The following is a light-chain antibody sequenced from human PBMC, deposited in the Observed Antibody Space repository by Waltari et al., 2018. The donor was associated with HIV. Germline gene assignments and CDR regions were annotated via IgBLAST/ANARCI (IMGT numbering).Light chain of an antibody. V-gene: IGLV3-21*04. J-gene: IGLJ3*02. Sequence: SYVLTQPPSVAVAPGMTATITCGGDNIGGKRVHWDQQKPGQAPVVVIYDDRVRPSEIPELFSGSNSGNTATLTISWVEVGDEADYSCHVWDSRSDVVFGGGTKLTVL. CDR1: NIGGKR. CDR3: HVWDSRSDVV. CDR2: DDR.